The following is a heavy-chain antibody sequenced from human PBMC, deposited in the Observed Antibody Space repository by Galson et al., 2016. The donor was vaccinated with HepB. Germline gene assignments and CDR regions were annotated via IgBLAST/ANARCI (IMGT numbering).Heavy chain of an antibody. CDR3: ARVGGTGTRGAYDI. V-gene: IGHV4-4*07. D-gene: IGHD1-7*01. CDR2: IFRSGST. Sequence: SETLSLTCTVSGGSISNYYWTWIRQPAGKRLEWIGRIFRSGSTNYNPSLKSRVTMSVDTSRDQFSLNLSSVTAADTAVYYCARVGGTGTRGAYDIWGQGTEVTVSS. CDR1: GGSISNYY. J-gene: IGHJ3*02.